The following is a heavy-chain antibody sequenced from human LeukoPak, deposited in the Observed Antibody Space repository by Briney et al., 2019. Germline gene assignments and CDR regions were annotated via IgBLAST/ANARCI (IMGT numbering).Heavy chain of an antibody. J-gene: IGHJ4*02. Sequence: SETLSLTCTVSGDSIRRSYWSWIRQAAGKGLEWIGRLYFNGSAYYKPSLKSRVYMSLDASRSQFSLKLSSVTAADTAVYFCATGAYGDYSDYWGQGTLVTVSS. D-gene: IGHD4-17*01. CDR2: LYFNGSA. CDR1: GDSIRRSY. V-gene: IGHV4-4*07. CDR3: ATGAYGDYSDY.